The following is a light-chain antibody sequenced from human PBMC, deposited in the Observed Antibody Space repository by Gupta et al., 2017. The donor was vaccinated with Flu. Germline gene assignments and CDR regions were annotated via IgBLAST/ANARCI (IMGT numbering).Light chain of an antibody. CDR2: SNN. J-gene: IGLJ3*02. CDR3: AAWDDSLNGWV. CDR1: NSNIGSKT. Sequence: QSALTQPPSASGTPGQRVTISCSGNNSNIGSKTVNWYYHLPGAAPKLLIHSNNQRPSGVPDRLSGSKSGTSASLAISGLQSEDEGVYYCAAWDDSLNGWVFGGGTKLTVL. V-gene: IGLV1-44*01.